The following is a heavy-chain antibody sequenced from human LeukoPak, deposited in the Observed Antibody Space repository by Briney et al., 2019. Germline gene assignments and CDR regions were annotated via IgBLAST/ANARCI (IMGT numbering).Heavy chain of an antibody. V-gene: IGHV3-11*01. Sequence: PGGSLRLSCAASGFTFSDYYMSWIRQAPGKGLEWVSYISSSGSTKYYADSVKGRFTISRDNAKNSVYLQMNSLRAEDTAVYYCARDRHTIFGVVIHYYGMDVWGQGTTVTVSS. D-gene: IGHD3-3*01. CDR3: ARDRHTIFGVVIHYYGMDV. J-gene: IGHJ6*02. CDR2: ISSSGSTK. CDR1: GFTFSDYY.